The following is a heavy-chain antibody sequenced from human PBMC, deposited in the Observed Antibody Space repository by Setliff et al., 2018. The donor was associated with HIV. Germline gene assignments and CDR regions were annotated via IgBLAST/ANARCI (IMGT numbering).Heavy chain of an antibody. CDR2: ISPYNGDT. CDR3: ARSGPQTTWYFDRSGYSHNY. Sequence: ASVKVSCKASGYTFTNFGITWVRQAPGQGLEWMGWISPYNGDTNYAPELHGRVTMTTDTSTSTASLELRSLRSDDTAVYYCARSGPQTTWYFDRSGYSHNYWGQGTRVTVSS. V-gene: IGHV1-18*01. J-gene: IGHJ4*02. D-gene: IGHD3-22*01. CDR1: GYTFTNFG.